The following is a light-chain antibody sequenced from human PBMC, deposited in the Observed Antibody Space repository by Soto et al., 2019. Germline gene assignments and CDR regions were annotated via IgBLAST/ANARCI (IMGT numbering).Light chain of an antibody. CDR3: SSYTGTNVI. CDR1: SSNIGAGYD. V-gene: IGLV1-40*01. Sequence: QSVLTQPPSVSGAPGQRVTISCTGSSSNIGAGYDVHWYQQLPGTAPKLLIYGNSNRPSGVPDRFSGSKSGTSASLAITGLQAEDEANYYCSSYTGTNVIFGGGTQLTVL. J-gene: IGLJ2*01. CDR2: GNS.